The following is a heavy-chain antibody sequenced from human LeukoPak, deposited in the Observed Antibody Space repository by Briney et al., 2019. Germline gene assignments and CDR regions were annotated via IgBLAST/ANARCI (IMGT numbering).Heavy chain of an antibody. CDR2: INAGNGNT. CDR3: ARVVRGGIAAAGTSSFDY. Sequence: ASVKVSCKASGYTFTSYAMHWVRQAPGQRLEWMEWINAGNGNTKCSQKFQGRVTITRDTSASTAYMELSSLRSEDTAVYYCARVVRGGIAAAGTSSFDYWGQGTLVTVSA. J-gene: IGHJ4*02. D-gene: IGHD6-13*01. CDR1: GYTFTSYA. V-gene: IGHV1-3*01.